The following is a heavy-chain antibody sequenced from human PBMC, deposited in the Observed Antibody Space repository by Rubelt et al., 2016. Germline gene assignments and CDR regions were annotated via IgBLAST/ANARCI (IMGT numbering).Heavy chain of an antibody. CDR2: ISAYNGTT. Sequence: QVQLVQSGAEVKKPGASVKVSCKASGYTFTSYGISWVRQAPGQGLEWMGWISAYNGTTNYAQKLQGRVTMTTATSTGTAYMELRSLGSDATAVYYCARSPRYDFEDNWFDPWGQGTLATVSS. D-gene: IGHD3-3*01. V-gene: IGHV1-18*01. J-gene: IGHJ5*02. CDR3: ARSPRYDFEDNWFDP. CDR1: GYTFTSYG.